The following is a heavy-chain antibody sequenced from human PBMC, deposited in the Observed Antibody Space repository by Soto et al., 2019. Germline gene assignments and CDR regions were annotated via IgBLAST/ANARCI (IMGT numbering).Heavy chain of an antibody. V-gene: IGHV3-23*01. D-gene: IGHD3-16*01. Sequence: DVQLLESGGGLAQRGGSLRLSCAASGFSFSTYGMTWVRQAPGKGLEWVSYGGSGGSTYYADSVKGRFTISRDNSKNTLYLQMNSLRAEDTAVYYCVKFWGGAYHYYYMDVWGNGTTVTVSS. CDR1: GFSFSTYG. CDR2: GGSGGST. J-gene: IGHJ6*03. CDR3: VKFWGGAYHYYYMDV.